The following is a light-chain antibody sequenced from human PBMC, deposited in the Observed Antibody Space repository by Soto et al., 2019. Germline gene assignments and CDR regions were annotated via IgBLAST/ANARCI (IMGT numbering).Light chain of an antibody. Sequence: EIVMTQSPATLSVSPGERATLSCRASQSVGSNLAWYQQKPGQAPRLLIYGASTRATGIPARFGGSGSGTDFTLTISSLQSEDFAVYYCQEYNNWPPERTFGQGTKVEIK. CDR1: QSVGSN. J-gene: IGKJ1*01. CDR3: QEYNNWPPERT. CDR2: GAS. V-gene: IGKV3-15*01.